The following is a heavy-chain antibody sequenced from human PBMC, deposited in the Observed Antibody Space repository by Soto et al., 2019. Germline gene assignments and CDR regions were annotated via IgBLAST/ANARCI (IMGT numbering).Heavy chain of an antibody. CDR1: GFTFSSYA. V-gene: IGHV3-23*01. J-gene: IGHJ4*02. Sequence: GGSLRLSCAASGFTFSSYAMSWVRQAPGKGLEWVSAISGSGGSTYYADSVKGRFTISRDNSKNTLYLQMNSLRAEDTAVYYCAKGGASRELGIVDYWGQGTLVTVSS. CDR2: ISGSGGST. D-gene: IGHD7-27*01. CDR3: AKGGASRELGIVDY.